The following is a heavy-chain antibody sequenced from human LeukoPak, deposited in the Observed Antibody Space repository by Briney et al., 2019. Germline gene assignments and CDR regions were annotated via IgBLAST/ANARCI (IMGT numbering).Heavy chain of an antibody. CDR1: GGSISSYY. J-gene: IGHJ6*02. CDR3: ARDRSSGWRNYYYYGMDV. D-gene: IGHD6-19*01. Sequence: SETLSLTCTVSGGSISSYYWSWIRQPPGKGLEWTGYIYYSGSTNYNPSLKSRVTISVDTSKNQFSLKLSSVTAADTAVYYCARDRSSGWRNYYYYGMDVWGQGTTVTVSS. V-gene: IGHV4-59*01. CDR2: IYYSGST.